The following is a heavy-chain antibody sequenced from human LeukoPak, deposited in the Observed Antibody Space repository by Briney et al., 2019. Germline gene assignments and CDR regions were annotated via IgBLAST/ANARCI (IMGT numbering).Heavy chain of an antibody. V-gene: IGHV3-23*01. Sequence: PGGSLRLSCAASGFTFSSYAMSWVRQAPGKGLEWVSAISGSGGSTYYADSVKGRFTISRDNSKNTLYLQMNSLRAEDTAVYYCAKGHEGETTVTTDSDAFDIWGQGTMVTVSS. J-gene: IGHJ3*02. CDR1: GFTFSSYA. CDR2: ISGSGGST. D-gene: IGHD4-17*01. CDR3: AKGHEGETTVTTDSDAFDI.